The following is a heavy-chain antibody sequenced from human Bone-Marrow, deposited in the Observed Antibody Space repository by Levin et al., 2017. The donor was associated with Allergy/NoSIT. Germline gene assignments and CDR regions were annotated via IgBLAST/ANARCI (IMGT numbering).Heavy chain of an antibody. CDR1: GFSLSTYAVG. J-gene: IGHJ4*02. CDR3: THLTGGWGSYYFDY. D-gene: IGHD3-10*01. V-gene: IGHV2-5*02. Sequence: SGPTLVKPTQTLTLTCTFSGFSLSTYAVGVGWIRQPPGKALEWLALIYWDDDKRYSPSLKSRLTITRDTSKNQVVLTMTNMDPVDTATYYCTHLTGGWGSYYFDYWGQGTLVTVSS. CDR2: IYWDDDK.